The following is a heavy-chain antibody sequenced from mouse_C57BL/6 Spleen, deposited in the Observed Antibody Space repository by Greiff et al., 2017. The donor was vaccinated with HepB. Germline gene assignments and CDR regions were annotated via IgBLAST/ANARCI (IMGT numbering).Heavy chain of an antibody. J-gene: IGHJ3*01. D-gene: IGHD3-2*02. CDR1: GYTFTSYD. CDR3: ARGTQLSWFAY. CDR2: IYPRDGST. Sequence: QVQLKQSGPELVKPGASVKLSCKASGYTFTSYDINWVKQRPGQGLEWIGWIYPRDGSTKYNEKFKGKATLTVDTSSSTAYMELHSLTSEDSAVYFCARGTQLSWFAYWGQGTLVTVSA. V-gene: IGHV1-85*01.